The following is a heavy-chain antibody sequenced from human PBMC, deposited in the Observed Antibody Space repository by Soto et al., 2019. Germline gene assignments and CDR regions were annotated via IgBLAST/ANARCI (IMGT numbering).Heavy chain of an antibody. V-gene: IGHV3-30-3*01. CDR3: ARWEQPLFDY. CDR2: ISSDGNNK. CDR1: GFTVSAYT. D-gene: IGHD1-26*01. J-gene: IGHJ4*02. Sequence: QVQLVESGGGVVQPGRSLRLSCAASGFTVSAYTMHWVRQAPGNGLEWVAVISSDGNNKYYTDSVKGRFTISRDTSTNTLYLQMNSLRAEDTAVYYCARWEQPLFDYWGQGTLVTVSS.